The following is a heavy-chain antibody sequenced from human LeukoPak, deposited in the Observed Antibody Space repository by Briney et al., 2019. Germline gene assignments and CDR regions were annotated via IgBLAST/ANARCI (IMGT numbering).Heavy chain of an antibody. CDR2: ISSSSYT. CDR1: GFTFRTHS. Sequence: PGGSLRLSCAASGFTFRTHSMNWVRQAPGKGLEWISSISSSSYTYYADSVKGRFTISRDNAKNSLYLQMNSLRAEDTAFYYCARDVVDTALYYYYMDVWGKGTTVTVSS. D-gene: IGHD5-18*01. J-gene: IGHJ6*03. V-gene: IGHV3-21*04. CDR3: ARDVVDTALYYYYMDV.